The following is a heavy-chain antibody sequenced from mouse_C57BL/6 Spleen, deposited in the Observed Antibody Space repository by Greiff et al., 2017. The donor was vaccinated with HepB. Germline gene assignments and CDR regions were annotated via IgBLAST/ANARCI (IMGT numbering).Heavy chain of an antibody. Sequence: EVQLVESGPVLVKPGASVKMSCKASGYTFTDYYMNWVKQSHGKSLEWIGVINPYNGGTSYNQKFKGKATLTVDKSSSTAYMELNSLTSEDSAVYYCARSSISEDYAMDYWGQGTSVTVSS. V-gene: IGHV1-19*01. CDR3: ARSSISEDYAMDY. CDR1: GYTFTDYY. CDR2: INPYNGGT. J-gene: IGHJ4*01.